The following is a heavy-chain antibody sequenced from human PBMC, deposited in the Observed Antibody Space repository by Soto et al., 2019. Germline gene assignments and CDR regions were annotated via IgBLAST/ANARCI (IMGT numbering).Heavy chain of an antibody. D-gene: IGHD6-19*01. CDR1: GGSISSSSYY. CDR3: ARQRWLVLVYFDY. J-gene: IGHJ4*02. V-gene: IGHV4-39*01. Sequence: PSETLSLTCTVSGGSISSSSYYWGWIRQPPGKGPEWIGSIYYSGSTYYNPSLKSRVTISVDTSKNQFSLKLSSVTAADTAVYYCARQRWLVLVYFDYWGQGTLVTVSS. CDR2: IYYSGST.